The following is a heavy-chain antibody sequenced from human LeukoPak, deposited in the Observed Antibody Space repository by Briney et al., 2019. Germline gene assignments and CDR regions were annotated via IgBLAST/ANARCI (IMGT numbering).Heavy chain of an antibody. D-gene: IGHD3-10*01. V-gene: IGHV3-23*01. Sequence: GSLRLSCAASGFTFRSYVMTWVRQAPGKGLEWVSTISGSGGTTYYADSVKGRFTISRDNSKNTLYLQMNSLRAEDTAVYYCAKSASIRGAPLFDYWGQGTLVTVSS. CDR1: GFTFRSYV. J-gene: IGHJ4*02. CDR3: AKSASIRGAPLFDY. CDR2: ISGSGGTT.